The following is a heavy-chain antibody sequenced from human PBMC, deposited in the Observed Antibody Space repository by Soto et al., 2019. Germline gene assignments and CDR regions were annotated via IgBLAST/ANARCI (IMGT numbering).Heavy chain of an antibody. CDR2: IFHTGGT. J-gene: IGHJ4*02. D-gene: IGHD6-25*01. Sequence: QVQLQESGPGLVKPSETLSLTCTVSSDSIAGENWWSWVRQPPGMGLEWIGEIFHTGGTNYNPSLKSRVTMEVDKSKNQFSLTLISATAADTAVYYCARVFSSGSGWMYYFDFWGQGTLVSVS. V-gene: IGHV4-4*02. CDR3: ARVFSSGSGWMYYFDF. CDR1: SDSIAGENW.